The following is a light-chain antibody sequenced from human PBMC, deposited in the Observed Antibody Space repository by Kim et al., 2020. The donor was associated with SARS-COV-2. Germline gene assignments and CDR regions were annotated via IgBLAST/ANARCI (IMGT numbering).Light chain of an antibody. CDR1: QSVSSN. Sequence: VYPGERATLSCRASQSVSSNLAWYQQKPGQAPRLLIYGASTRATGIPARFSGSGSGTEFTLTISSLQSEDFAVYYCQQYNNWPPATFGQGTKLEI. CDR2: GAS. CDR3: QQYNNWPPAT. J-gene: IGKJ2*01. V-gene: IGKV3-15*01.